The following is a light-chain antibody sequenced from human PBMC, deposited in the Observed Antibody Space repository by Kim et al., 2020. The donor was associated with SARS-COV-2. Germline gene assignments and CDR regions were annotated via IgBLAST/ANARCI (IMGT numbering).Light chain of an antibody. J-gene: IGKJ2*01. V-gene: IGKV3-11*01. CDR1: QSVSSS. Sequence: IVLTQSPATLSLSPGERATLSCRASQSVSSSLAWYQHKPGQAPRLLIYDASNRATGIPARFSGSGSGTDFSLTISSLEPEDFAVYYCQQRSNWYTFGQGTKLEI. CDR2: DAS. CDR3: QQRSNWYT.